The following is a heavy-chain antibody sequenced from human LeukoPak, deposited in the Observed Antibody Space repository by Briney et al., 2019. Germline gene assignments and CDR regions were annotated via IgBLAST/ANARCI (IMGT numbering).Heavy chain of an antibody. J-gene: IGHJ4*02. CDR1: GCTFSIYD. D-gene: IGHD3-16*01. Sequence: GASLRLSCAASGCTFSIYDMSWVRQAPGRGLEWFAGISGSGSSTYYADSVKGNVTISRDNSKNTLFLKMNSLRVEDTAIYYCAKGGYNYNYLFDYWGQGALVTVSS. CDR2: ISGSGSST. CDR3: AKGGYNYNYLFDY. V-gene: IGHV3-23*01.